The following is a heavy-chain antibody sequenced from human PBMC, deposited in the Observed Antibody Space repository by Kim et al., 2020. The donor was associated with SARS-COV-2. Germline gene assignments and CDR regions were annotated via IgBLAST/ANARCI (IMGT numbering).Heavy chain of an antibody. Sequence: GGSLRLSCAASGFTFSSYAMSWVRQAPGKGLEWVSVIYSGGSSTYYADSVKGRFTISRDNSKNTLYLQMNSLRAEDTAVYYCAKDQGIVGATSRGPLFDYWGQGTLVTVSS. J-gene: IGHJ4*02. D-gene: IGHD1-26*01. V-gene: IGHV3-23*03. CDR3: AKDQGIVGATSRGPLFDY. CDR1: GFTFSSYA. CDR2: IYSGGSST.